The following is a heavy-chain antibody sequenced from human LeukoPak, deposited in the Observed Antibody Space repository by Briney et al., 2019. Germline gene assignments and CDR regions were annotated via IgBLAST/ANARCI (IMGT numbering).Heavy chain of an antibody. CDR1: GFTFSSYS. CDR3: ARDFGAVAGTI. Sequence: GGSLRLSCAASGFTFSSYSMNWVRQAPGKGLEWVSSISSSSSSYIYYADSVKGRFTISRDNAKNSLYLQMNSLRAEDTAVYYCARDFGAVAGTIWGQGTLVTVSS. D-gene: IGHD6-19*01. J-gene: IGHJ4*02. CDR2: ISSSSSSYI. V-gene: IGHV3-21*01.